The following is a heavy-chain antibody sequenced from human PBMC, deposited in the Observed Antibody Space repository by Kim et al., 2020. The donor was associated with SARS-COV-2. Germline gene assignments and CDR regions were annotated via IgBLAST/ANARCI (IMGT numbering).Heavy chain of an antibody. CDR3: ARGSWRWFGELHVGDAFDI. V-gene: IGHV1-18*01. Sequence: ASVKVSCKASGYTFTSYGISWVRQAPGQGLEWMGWISAYNGNTNYAQKLQGRVTMTTDTSTSTAYMELRSLRSDDTAVYYCARGSWRWFGELHVGDAFDIWGQGTMVTVSS. CDR2: ISAYNGNT. J-gene: IGHJ3*02. CDR1: GYTFTSYG. D-gene: IGHD3-10*01.